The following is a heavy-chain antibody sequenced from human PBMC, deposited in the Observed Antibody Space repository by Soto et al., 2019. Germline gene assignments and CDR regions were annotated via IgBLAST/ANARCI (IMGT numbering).Heavy chain of an antibody. V-gene: IGHV4-4*02. Sequence: SATLSLTCSVSGGSISSSNWWSWVRQPPGKGLEWIGEIYHSGSTNYNPSLKSRVTISVDKSKNQFSLKLSSVTAADTAVYYCARAPAQAVAGPFEEWGQGALVTVSS. CDR1: GGSISSSNW. CDR3: ARAPAQAVAGPFEE. CDR2: IYHSGST. J-gene: IGHJ4*02. D-gene: IGHD6-19*01.